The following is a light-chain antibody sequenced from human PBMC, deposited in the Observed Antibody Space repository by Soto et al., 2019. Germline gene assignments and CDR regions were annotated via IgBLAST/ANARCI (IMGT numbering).Light chain of an antibody. Sequence: QAVVTQEPSLTVSPGGTVTLTCASSTGAVTSGFYPNWFQQKPGQAPRPLIYNTDNKHSWTPARFSGSLLGGKAALTLSGVQPEDEADYYCLLHFGTTCVFGGGTKLTVL. CDR3: LLHFGTTCV. J-gene: IGLJ3*02. V-gene: IGLV7-43*01. CDR2: NTD. CDR1: TGAVTSGFY.